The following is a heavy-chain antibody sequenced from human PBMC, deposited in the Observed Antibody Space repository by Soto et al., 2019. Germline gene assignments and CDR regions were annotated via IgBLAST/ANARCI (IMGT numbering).Heavy chain of an antibody. Sequence: ASLKVSCKASGYTFTSYAMHWVRQAPGQRLEWMGWINAGNGNTKYSQKFQGRVTITRDTSASTAYMELGSLRSEDTAVYYCARDLTCSGGSCYSPVSRYYYYYMDVWGKGTTVTVSS. CDR3: ARDLTCSGGSCYSPVSRYYYYYMDV. CDR2: INAGNGNT. D-gene: IGHD2-15*01. J-gene: IGHJ6*03. CDR1: GYTFTSYA. V-gene: IGHV1-3*01.